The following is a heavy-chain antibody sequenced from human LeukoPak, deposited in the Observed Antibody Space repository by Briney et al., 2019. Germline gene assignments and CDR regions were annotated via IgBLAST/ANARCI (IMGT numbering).Heavy chain of an antibody. CDR3: VVVTAIRSDAFDI. Sequence: GASVKVSCKASGGTFSSYAISWVRQAPGQGLEWMGRIIPIFGIANYAQKFQGRVTITADKSTSTAYMELSSLRSEDTAVYYCVVVTAIRSDAFDIWGQGTMVTVSS. CDR1: GGTFSSYA. V-gene: IGHV1-69*04. J-gene: IGHJ3*02. D-gene: IGHD2-21*02. CDR2: IIPIFGIA.